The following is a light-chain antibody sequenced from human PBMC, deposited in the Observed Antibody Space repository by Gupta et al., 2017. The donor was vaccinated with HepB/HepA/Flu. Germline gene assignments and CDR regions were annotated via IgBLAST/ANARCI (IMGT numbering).Light chain of an antibody. CDR3: QQYDNLPIT. J-gene: IGKJ5*01. V-gene: IGKV1-33*01. CDR2: EAS. Sequence: DIQMTQSPSSLSASVGDRVTITCQASQDISNYLNWYQQKPGKAPKLLIYEASNLETGVPSRFSGSGSGTDFTLTISSLQPEDIATYYCQQYDNLPITFGQGTRLEIK. CDR1: QDISNY.